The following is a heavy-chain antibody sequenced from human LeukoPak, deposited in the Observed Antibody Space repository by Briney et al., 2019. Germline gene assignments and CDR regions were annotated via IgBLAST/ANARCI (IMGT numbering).Heavy chain of an antibody. CDR2: ISSSSSYI. D-gene: IGHD3-22*01. CDR3: ARDTMDSSGYL. Sequence: GGSLRLSCAASGFTFSSYSMNWVRQAPGKGLEWVSSISSSSSYIYYADSVRGRFTISRDNAKNSLYLQMNRLRAEDTAVYYCARDTMDSSGYLWGQGTLVTVSS. CDR1: GFTFSSYS. V-gene: IGHV3-21*01. J-gene: IGHJ4*02.